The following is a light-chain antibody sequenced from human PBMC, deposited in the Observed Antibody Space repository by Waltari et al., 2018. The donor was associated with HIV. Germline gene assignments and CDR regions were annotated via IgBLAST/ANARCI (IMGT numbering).Light chain of an antibody. J-gene: IGKJ4*01. CDR1: RTVLYNRNY. CDR3: QQYYTLRST. Sequence: DIVMTQSPDSLAVSLVARATVTCTSSRTVLYNRNYLAWYKQKPGQAPKVLIYWASTRAFGVPDRFSGSGSGTDFSLTISRVQADDVAIYYCQQYYTLRSTFGGGTKIEI. CDR2: WAS. V-gene: IGKV4-1*01.